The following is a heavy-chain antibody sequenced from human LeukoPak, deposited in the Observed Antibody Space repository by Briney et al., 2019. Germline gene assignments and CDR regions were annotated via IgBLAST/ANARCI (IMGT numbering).Heavy chain of an antibody. CDR2: IIPIFGTA. D-gene: IGHD5-24*01. Sequence: SVKVSCKASGGTFSSYAISWVRQAPGQGLEWMGGIIPIFGTANYAQKFQGRVTITADESTNTAYMELSSLRSEDTAVYYCARVRRDGYNLFDYWGQGTLVTVSS. V-gene: IGHV1-69*13. CDR1: GGTFSSYA. CDR3: ARVRRDGYNLFDY. J-gene: IGHJ4*02.